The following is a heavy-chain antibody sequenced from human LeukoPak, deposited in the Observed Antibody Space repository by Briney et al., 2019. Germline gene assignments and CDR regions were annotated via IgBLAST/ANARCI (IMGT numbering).Heavy chain of an antibody. D-gene: IGHD2-15*01. CDR3: AREHGYCSGGSCYSGYYFDY. V-gene: IGHV1-3*04. CDR1: GYTFTSYA. Sequence: ASVKVSCKASGYTFTSYAMDWVRQAPGQRLEWMGWINTGNGDTKYSQKFQGRVTITRDTSASTAYMELSSLRSEDTAVYYCAREHGYCSGGSCYSGYYFDYWGQGTLVTVSS. J-gene: IGHJ4*02. CDR2: INTGNGDT.